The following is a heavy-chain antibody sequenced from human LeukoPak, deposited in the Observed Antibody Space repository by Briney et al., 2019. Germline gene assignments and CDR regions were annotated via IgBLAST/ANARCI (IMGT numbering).Heavy chain of an antibody. CDR2: ISSSSSYI. J-gene: IGHJ3*02. D-gene: IGHD3-22*01. CDR1: GFTFSSYS. CDR3: ARDFDETYYYDSSGSKGAFDI. V-gene: IGHV3-21*01. Sequence: PGGSLRLSCAASGFTFSSYSMNWVRQAPGKGLEWVSSISSSSSYIYYADSVKGRFTISRDNAKNSLYLQMNSLRAGDTAVYYCARDFDETYYYDSSGSKGAFDIWGQGTMVTVSS.